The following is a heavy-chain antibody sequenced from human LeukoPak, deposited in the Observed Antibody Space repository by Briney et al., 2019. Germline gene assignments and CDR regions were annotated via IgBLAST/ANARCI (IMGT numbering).Heavy chain of an antibody. CDR2: ISTSGDTT. CDR3: ASRPGSERLFSLDH. J-gene: IGHJ4*02. V-gene: IGHV3-23*01. Sequence: PGGSLRLSCAASGFTFTSYAMSWVRQAPEKGLEWISSISTSGDTTYYADSVKGRFTISRDNSKNTLFLQMNSLRAEDSAVYYCASRPGSERLFSLDHWGQGTLVTVSS. CDR1: GFTFTSYA. D-gene: IGHD1-1*01.